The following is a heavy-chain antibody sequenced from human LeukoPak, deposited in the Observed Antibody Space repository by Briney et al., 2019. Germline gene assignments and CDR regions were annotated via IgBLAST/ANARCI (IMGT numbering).Heavy chain of an antibody. CDR2: INHSGST. V-gene: IGHV4-34*01. J-gene: IGHJ4*02. Sequence: SETLSLTCAVSGGSFSGYYWGWLRQPPGNGLEWIGEINHSGSTNYNPSLESRVTISVDTCKNQFSLKLSSVTAADTAVYYCARWEGGSYYDFDYWGQGTLVAVSS. CDR1: GGSFSGYY. D-gene: IGHD1-26*01. CDR3: ARWEGGSYYDFDY.